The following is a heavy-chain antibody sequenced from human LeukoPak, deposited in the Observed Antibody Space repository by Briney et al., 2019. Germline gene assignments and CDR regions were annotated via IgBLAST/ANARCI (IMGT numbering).Heavy chain of an antibody. Sequence: ASVKVSCKASGYTFTSYAMHWVRQAPGQRLEWMEWINAGNGNTKYSQKFQGRVTITRDTSASTAYMELSSLRSEDTAVYYCARGIVVVPAARSDWFDPWGQGTLVTVSS. D-gene: IGHD2-2*01. CDR3: ARGIVVVPAARSDWFDP. J-gene: IGHJ5*02. CDR1: GYTFTSYA. V-gene: IGHV1-3*01. CDR2: INAGNGNT.